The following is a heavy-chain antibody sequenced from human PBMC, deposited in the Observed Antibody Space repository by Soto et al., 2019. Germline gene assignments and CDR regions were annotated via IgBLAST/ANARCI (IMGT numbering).Heavy chain of an antibody. CDR3: AKVTHRGPIAVAGPLGS. CDR1: GSITNHH. CDR2: FNPSGLST. J-gene: IGHJ4*02. D-gene: IGHD6-19*01. Sequence: QVHLVQSGAEVKKPGASVNVSCQASGSITNHHMHWVRQAPGQGLEWMGIFNPSGLSTTYAQKFQGRVTITRDTSTSPVYMELSSLTSEDTAVYFCAKVTHRGPIAVAGPLGSWGQGTLVIVSS. V-gene: IGHV1-46*01.